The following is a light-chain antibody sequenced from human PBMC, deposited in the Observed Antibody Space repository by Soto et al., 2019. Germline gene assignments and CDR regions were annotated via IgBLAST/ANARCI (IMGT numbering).Light chain of an antibody. CDR1: QSVSDY. CDR3: QQYGSSPWT. Sequence: EIVLTQSPATLSLSPGERATLSCRASQSVSDYLAWYQQKPAQAPRLLIYGASSRATGIPDRFSGSGSGTDFTLTISRLEPEDFAVYYCQQYGSSPWTFGQGTKVDIK. CDR2: GAS. V-gene: IGKV3-20*01. J-gene: IGKJ1*01.